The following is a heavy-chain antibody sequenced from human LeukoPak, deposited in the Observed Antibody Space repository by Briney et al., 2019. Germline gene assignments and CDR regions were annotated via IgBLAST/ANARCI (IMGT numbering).Heavy chain of an antibody. V-gene: IGHV3-23*01. J-gene: IGHJ4*02. CDR2: ISSSGDST. CDR1: GFTFSSYA. Sequence: GRSLRLSCAASGFTFSSYAMSWVRQAPGKGLEWVSAISSSGDSTYYADSVKGRFTISRDNSKNTLYLQMNSLRAEDTAVYYCAKDSEEDSSGWVPFDYWGQGTLVTVSS. CDR3: AKDSEEDSSGWVPFDY. D-gene: IGHD6-19*01.